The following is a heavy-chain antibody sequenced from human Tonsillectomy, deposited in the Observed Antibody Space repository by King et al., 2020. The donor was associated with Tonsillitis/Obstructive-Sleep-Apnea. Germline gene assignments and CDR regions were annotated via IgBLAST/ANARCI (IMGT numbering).Heavy chain of an antibody. Sequence: VQLVESGGGLVQPGGSLRLSCAASGFTFSSYAMSWVRQAPGKGLEWVSAISGSGGSTYYADSVKGRFTISRDNSKNTLYLQMNSLRAEDTAVYYCAKDGDGWAYYDILTTSFDYWGQGTLVTVSS. CDR3: AKDGDGWAYYDILTTSFDY. CDR2: ISGSGGST. CDR1: GFTFSSYA. D-gene: IGHD3-9*01. V-gene: IGHV3-23*04. J-gene: IGHJ4*02.